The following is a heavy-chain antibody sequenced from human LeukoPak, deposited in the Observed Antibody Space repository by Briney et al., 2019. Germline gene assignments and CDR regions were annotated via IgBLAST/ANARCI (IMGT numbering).Heavy chain of an antibody. CDR1: GGAITSDNIY. V-gene: IGHV4-39*01. Sequence: SETLSLTCTVSGGAITSDNIYWGWVRQPPGKGLEGFGSINYSGTTYYNPSLRSRVSISVDTSRTQFFLRSNSVSAADTAVYYCGRLFDSWGQGILVTVSS. J-gene: IGHJ4*02. CDR2: INYSGTT. CDR3: GRLFDS.